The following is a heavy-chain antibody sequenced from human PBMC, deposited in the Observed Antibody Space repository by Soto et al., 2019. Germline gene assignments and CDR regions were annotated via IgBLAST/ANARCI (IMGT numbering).Heavy chain of an antibody. J-gene: IGHJ4*02. CDR2: INPGCGNT. D-gene: IGHD7-27*01. V-gene: IGHV1-3*01. Sequence: ASVKVSCKASGYTFTNYDMHWVRQAPGQRLEWMGWINPGCGNTKYSQKFQDRVTISRDTSASTAYMELTSLRSEDTAVYYCARDTGDGTFDVWGQGTLVTVSS. CDR3: ARDTGDGTFDV. CDR1: GYTFTNYD.